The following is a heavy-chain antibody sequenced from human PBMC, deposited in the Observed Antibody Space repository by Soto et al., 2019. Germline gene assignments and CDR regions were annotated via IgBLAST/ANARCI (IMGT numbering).Heavy chain of an antibody. CDR2: ISGSGGNA. D-gene: IGHD1-26*01. CDR3: AKDGASGSYPPYYYFGMDV. V-gene: IGHV3-23*01. Sequence: WWSLRLSCSASVFTFSSYAMSWVRQAPGKGLEWVSTISGSGGNAYYADSVKGRFSISRDNSKNTLRLQMNSLRADDTAVYYCAKDGASGSYPPYYYFGMDVWGQGTTVTVSS. CDR1: VFTFSSYA. J-gene: IGHJ6*02.